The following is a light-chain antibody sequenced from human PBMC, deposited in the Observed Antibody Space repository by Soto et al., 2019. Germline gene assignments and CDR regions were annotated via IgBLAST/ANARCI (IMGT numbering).Light chain of an antibody. J-gene: IGKJ1*01. CDR3: QQYSSSRT. Sequence: EIVMTQSPATLSVSLGERATLSCRASQSVSSNLAWYQQKPGQAPRLLIYGGSSRATGIPVRFSGSGSETDFTLTITRLEPEDFAVYYCQQYSSSRTFGQGTKVDIK. CDR2: GGS. CDR1: QSVSSN. V-gene: IGKV3-20*01.